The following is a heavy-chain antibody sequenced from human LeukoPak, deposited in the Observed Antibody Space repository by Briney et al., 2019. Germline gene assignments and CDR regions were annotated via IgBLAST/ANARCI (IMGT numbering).Heavy chain of an antibody. CDR2: IRSKAYGGTT. J-gene: IGHJ6*02. CDR1: GFTFGDYA. CDR3: TREEVVVAATRHYYYYYGMDV. V-gene: IGHV3-49*04. Sequence: PGRSLRLSCTASGFTFGDYAMSWVRQAPGKGPEWVGFIRSKAYGGTTEYAASVKGRFTISRDDSKSIAYLQMNSLKTEDTAVYYCTREEVVVAATRHYYYYYGMDVWGQGTTVTVSS. D-gene: IGHD2-15*01.